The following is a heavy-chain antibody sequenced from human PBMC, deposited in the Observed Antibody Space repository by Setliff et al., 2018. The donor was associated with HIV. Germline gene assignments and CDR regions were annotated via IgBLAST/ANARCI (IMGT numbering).Heavy chain of an antibody. Sequence: GASVKVSCKASGYTFSSYSLHWVRQGPGQGLEWMGIITPSGGSRRYAQKFQGRLTITTDASTSTAYMELSSLRSEDTAVYYCARDSHCSGPSCYSGGQFFDYWGQGTLVTVSS. CDR2: ITPSGGSR. D-gene: IGHD2-15*01. CDR3: ARDSHCSGPSCYSGGQFFDY. V-gene: IGHV1-46*01. CDR1: GYTFSSYS. J-gene: IGHJ4*02.